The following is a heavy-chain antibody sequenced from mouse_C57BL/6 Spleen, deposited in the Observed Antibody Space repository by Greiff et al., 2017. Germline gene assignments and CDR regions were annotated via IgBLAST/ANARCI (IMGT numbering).Heavy chain of an antibody. V-gene: IGHV1-55*01. Sequence: VKLQQPGAELVKPGASVKMSCKASGYTFTSYWITWVKQRPGQGLEWIGDIYPGSGSTNYNEKFKSKATLTVDTSSSTAYMQLSSLTSEDSAVYYCARRGNYYGSRDAMDYWGQGTSVTVSS. D-gene: IGHD1-1*01. CDR3: ARRGNYYGSRDAMDY. CDR2: IYPGSGST. J-gene: IGHJ4*01. CDR1: GYTFTSYW.